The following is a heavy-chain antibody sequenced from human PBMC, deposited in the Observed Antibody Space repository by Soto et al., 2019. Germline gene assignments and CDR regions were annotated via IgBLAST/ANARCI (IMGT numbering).Heavy chain of an antibody. CDR3: ARRIFGSSRSFDI. CDR1: GFAFSSHP. CDR2: ISDSGSLT. D-gene: IGHD6-6*01. J-gene: IGHJ3*02. Sequence: VQLLESGGDLVHPGASLRLSCAASGFAFSSHPMSWVRQAPEKGLEWVAGISDSGSLTYNADSVRGRFTISRDNSKNTLYLQMNSLRAEDTAVYYCARRIFGSSRSFDIWGQGTMVTVSS. V-gene: IGHV3-23*01.